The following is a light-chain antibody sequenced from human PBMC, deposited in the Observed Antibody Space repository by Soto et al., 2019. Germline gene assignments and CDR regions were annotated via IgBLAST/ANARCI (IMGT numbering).Light chain of an antibody. CDR1: QSFSSSY. Sequence: EIVLTQSPGTLSLSPGERATLSCRASQSFSSSYLAWYQQTPGQAPRLLIYAASTRATGIPDRFSGSGSGTDFTLTISRLEPEDFAAYYCQQYAGSPVTFGQGTRLEIK. CDR3: QQYAGSPVT. J-gene: IGKJ5*01. V-gene: IGKV3-20*01. CDR2: AAS.